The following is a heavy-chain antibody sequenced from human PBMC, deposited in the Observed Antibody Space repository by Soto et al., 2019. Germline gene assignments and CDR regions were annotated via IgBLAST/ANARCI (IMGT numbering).Heavy chain of an antibody. D-gene: IGHD6-19*01. CDR1: GYTFTSYG. CDR2: ISAYNGNT. V-gene: IGHV1-18*01. Sequence: ASVKVSCKASGYTFTSYGISWVRQAPGQGLEWMGWISAYNGNTSYAQKLQGRVTMTTDTSTSTAYMELRSLRSDDTAVYYCARSKYPYSSGWYRFDYWGQGTLVTVSS. CDR3: ARSKYPYSSGWYRFDY. J-gene: IGHJ4*02.